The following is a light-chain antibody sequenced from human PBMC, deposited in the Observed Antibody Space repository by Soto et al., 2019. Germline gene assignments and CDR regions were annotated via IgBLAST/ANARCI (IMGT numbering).Light chain of an antibody. J-gene: IGKJ4*01. CDR3: QQYYSTPLT. V-gene: IGKV4-1*01. Sequence: DIVMTQSPDSLAVSLGERATINCKSSQSVLYSSNNNNYLAWFQQKPGQPPKLLIYWASTRESGVPDRFSGSGSGTDFPLTISSLQAEDVAVYYCQQYYSTPLTFGGGTKVEIK. CDR2: WAS. CDR1: QSVLYSSNNNNY.